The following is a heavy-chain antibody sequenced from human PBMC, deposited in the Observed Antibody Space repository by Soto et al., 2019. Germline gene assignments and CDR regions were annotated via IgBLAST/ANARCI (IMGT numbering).Heavy chain of an antibody. D-gene: IGHD6-13*01. J-gene: IGHJ6*02. V-gene: IGHV3-33*01. Sequence: QVQLVESGGGVVQPGRSLRLSCAASGFTFSSYGMHWVRQAPGKGLEWVAVIWYDGSNKYYADSVKGRFTISRDNYKNTLYLQMNSLRAEDTAVYYCARDGSSWYYYYYGMDVWGQGTTVTVSS. CDR1: GFTFSSYG. CDR2: IWYDGSNK. CDR3: ARDGSSWYYYYYGMDV.